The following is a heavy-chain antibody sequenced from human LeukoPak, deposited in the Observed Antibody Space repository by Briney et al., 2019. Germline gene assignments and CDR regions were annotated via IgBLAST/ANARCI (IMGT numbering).Heavy chain of an antibody. CDR1: GYTFTTFD. CDR2: MNPITGQP. CDR3: ARPTSRPSNCYQMDV. V-gene: IGHV1-8*01. D-gene: IGHD6-13*01. Sequence: APLRVSSKASGYTFTTFDINWVRQAPGQGLECMWWMNPITGQPGYAQKFQGRVNMTGETATSTAYMELSSLTYEETAVYYCARPTSRPSNCYQMDVWGKGTTVTVSS. J-gene: IGHJ6*03.